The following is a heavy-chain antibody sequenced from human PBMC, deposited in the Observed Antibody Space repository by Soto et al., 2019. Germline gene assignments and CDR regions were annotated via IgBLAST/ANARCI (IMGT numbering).Heavy chain of an antibody. V-gene: IGHV4-59*01. CDR2: IYYSGTT. CDR1: GGSIINYY. J-gene: IGHJ6*02. D-gene: IGHD2-21*02. CDR3: ARDLWGYCGADCYPLDV. Sequence: SETLSLTCTVSGGSIINYYWSWIRQPPGKGLEWIGYIYYSGTTSYNPSLRSRVTISVDTSKNQFSLKLNSVTAADTAVYYCARDLWGYCGADCYPLDVWGQGTTVTVSS.